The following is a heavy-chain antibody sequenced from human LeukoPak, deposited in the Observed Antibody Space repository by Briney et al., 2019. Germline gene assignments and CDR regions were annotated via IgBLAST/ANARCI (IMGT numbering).Heavy chain of an antibody. Sequence: GGSLRLSCAASGFTFDNFAMSWVRQAPGKGLEWVSAIGDNGGDTKYAASVKGRFTIYRDNSRNTLYLQMNSLRAEDTALYYCAKDHYYDSSGLFDYWGQGTLVTVSS. J-gene: IGHJ4*02. V-gene: IGHV3-23*01. CDR2: IGDNGGDT. D-gene: IGHD3-22*01. CDR1: GFTFDNFA. CDR3: AKDHYYDSSGLFDY.